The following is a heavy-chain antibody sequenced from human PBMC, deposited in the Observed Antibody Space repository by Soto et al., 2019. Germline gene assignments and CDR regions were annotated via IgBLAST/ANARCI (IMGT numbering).Heavy chain of an antibody. J-gene: IGHJ6*03. D-gene: IGHD3-3*01. Sequence: GGSLRLSCAASGFTFSSYGMHWVRQAPGKGLEWVAVIWYDGSNKYYADSVKGRFTISRDNSKNTLYLQMNSLRAEDTAVYYCARDSPDILRFLEWNYSEDHMDVWGKGTTVTVSS. CDR3: ARDSPDILRFLEWNYSEDHMDV. V-gene: IGHV3-33*01. CDR1: GFTFSSYG. CDR2: IWYDGSNK.